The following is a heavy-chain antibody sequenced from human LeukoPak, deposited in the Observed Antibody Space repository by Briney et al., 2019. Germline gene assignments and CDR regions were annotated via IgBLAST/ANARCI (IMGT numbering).Heavy chain of an antibody. CDR1: GGSSSSGRYY. Sequence: PSETLSLTCTVSGGSSSSGRYYESWIRQPAWKGLEWIGRICTSGHTKYNLSLQSRGSISVDTSKNPFSLKLSFVTASAMAVYYCAREGGQWLGRIFDYWGKGTLVTVSS. V-gene: IGHV4-61*02. J-gene: IGHJ4*02. CDR3: AREGGQWLGRIFDY. CDR2: ICTSGHT. D-gene: IGHD6-19*01.